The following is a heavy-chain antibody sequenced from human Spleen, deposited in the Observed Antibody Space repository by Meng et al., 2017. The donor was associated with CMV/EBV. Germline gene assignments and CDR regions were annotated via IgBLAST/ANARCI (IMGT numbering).Heavy chain of an antibody. CDR1: GGSLSAYY. Sequence: SETLSLTCAVYGGSLSAYYWSWIRQPPEKGLEWSGEINHSGSTTYNPSLRSRVTISVDTSKNQFSLRLRSVTAADTAVYYCARERVRQYYYDSSGNRSFDYWGQGTLVAVSS. V-gene: IGHV4-34*01. J-gene: IGHJ4*02. D-gene: IGHD3-22*01. CDR3: ARERVRQYYYDSSGNRSFDY. CDR2: INHSGST.